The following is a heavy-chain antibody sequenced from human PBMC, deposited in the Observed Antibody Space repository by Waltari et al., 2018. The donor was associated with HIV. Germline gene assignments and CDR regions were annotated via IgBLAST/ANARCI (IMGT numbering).Heavy chain of an antibody. Sequence: QVQLVQSGSELKKPGASVKVSCKASGYSFTSYGINWVRQAPGQGLEWMGWINTNTGNPTYAQGFTGRFVFSLDTSVTTAYLQIRTLKAEDTALYYCARDRDVITVIAAPDLWGQWTMVTVSS. CDR3: ARDRDVITVIAAPDL. V-gene: IGHV7-4-1*02. CDR1: GYSFTSYG. J-gene: IGHJ3*01. CDR2: INTNTGNP. D-gene: IGHD6-25*01.